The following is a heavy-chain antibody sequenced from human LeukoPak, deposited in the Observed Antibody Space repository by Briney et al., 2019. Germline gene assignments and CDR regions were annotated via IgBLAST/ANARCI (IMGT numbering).Heavy chain of an antibody. CDR1: GFIFSSYS. V-gene: IGHV3-23*01. D-gene: IGHD1-26*01. J-gene: IGHJ4*02. CDR2: ISDTGDST. Sequence: GGSLRLSCAGSGFIFSSYSINWVRQAPGKGLEWVSTISDTGDSTYYADSVKGRFTISRDNSKNTLSLQMSSLRAEDTAVYYCAKDKSGSGSYTTYDYWGQGTLVTVSS. CDR3: AKDKSGSGSYTTYDY.